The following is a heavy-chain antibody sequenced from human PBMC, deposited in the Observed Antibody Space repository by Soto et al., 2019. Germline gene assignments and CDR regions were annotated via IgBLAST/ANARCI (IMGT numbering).Heavy chain of an antibody. V-gene: IGHV1-18*04. CDR2: ISAYNGNT. J-gene: IGHJ6*02. CDR3: ARVRVAAVVLRFLEWLQYYGMDV. D-gene: IGHD3-3*01. Sequence: GASVKVSCKASGYTFTSYGISWVRQAPGQGLEWMGWISAYNGNTNYAQKLQGRVTMTTDTSTSTAYMELRSLRSDDTAVYYCARVRVAAVVLRFLEWLQYYGMDVWGQGTTVTVSS. CDR1: GYTFTSYG.